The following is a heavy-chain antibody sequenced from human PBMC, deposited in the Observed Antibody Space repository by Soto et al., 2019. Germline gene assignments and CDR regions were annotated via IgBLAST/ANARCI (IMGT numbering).Heavy chain of an antibody. CDR1: GFTFSSYA. D-gene: IGHD2-15*01. CDR3: AKSLEYGIGVVATLGY. J-gene: IGHJ4*02. Sequence: EVQLLESGGGLVQPGGSLRLSCAASGFTFSSYAMSWVRQAPGKGLEWVSAISGSGGSTYYADSVKGRFTISRDNSKNTLYLQMNSLRAEDTAVYYCAKSLEYGIGVVATLGYWGQGTLVTVSS. V-gene: IGHV3-23*01. CDR2: ISGSGGST.